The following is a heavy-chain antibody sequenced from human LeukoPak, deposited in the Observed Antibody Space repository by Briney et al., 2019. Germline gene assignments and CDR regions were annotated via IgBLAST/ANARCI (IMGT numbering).Heavy chain of an antibody. CDR2: INSDGSEG. Sequence: GGSLRLSCAASGFTFSTFAMSWSRQAPGKGLEWVASINSDGSEGYYADVVKGRFTISRDNAKNSLYLQINSLRAEDTAVYYCARSSYSSSSSVWGQGTMVTVSS. CDR3: ARSSYSSSSSV. V-gene: IGHV3-7*03. D-gene: IGHD6-6*01. CDR1: GFTFSTFA. J-gene: IGHJ3*01.